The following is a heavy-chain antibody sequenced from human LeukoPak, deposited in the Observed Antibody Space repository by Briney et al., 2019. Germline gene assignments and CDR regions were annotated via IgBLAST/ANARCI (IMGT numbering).Heavy chain of an antibody. CDR2: IIPIFGTA. CDR1: GGTFSRYA. CDR3: ARDSIPHGELYYYGMDV. Sequence: ASVKVSCKASGGTFSRYAISWVRQAPGQGLEWMGGIIPIFGTANYAQKFQGRVTITADESTSTAYMELSSLRSEDTAVYYCARDSIPHGELYYYGMDVWGQGTKVTVSS. D-gene: IGHD4-17*01. J-gene: IGHJ6*02. V-gene: IGHV1-69*13.